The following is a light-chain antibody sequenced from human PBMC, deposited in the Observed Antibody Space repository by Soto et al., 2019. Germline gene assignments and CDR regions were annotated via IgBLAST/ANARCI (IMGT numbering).Light chain of an antibody. V-gene: IGKV3-11*01. CDR2: LTS. Sequence: DIVLDQSPATLSSFPGDRGTLSCRASQAVNTRLAWYQHKPGQAPRLLIYLTSNRAAGIPARFSGSGSETDFTLTISDVEPEDFAVYYCHQRQSWPRTFGQGTKVDIK. J-gene: IGKJ1*01. CDR3: HQRQSWPRT. CDR1: QAVNTR.